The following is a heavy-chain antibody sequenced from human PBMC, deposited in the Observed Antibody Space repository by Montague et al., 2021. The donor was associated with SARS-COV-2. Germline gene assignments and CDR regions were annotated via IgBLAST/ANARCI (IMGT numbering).Heavy chain of an antibody. D-gene: IGHD1-1*01. CDR3: AREGTVPGPRGIYFDD. CDR1: GDSVSSNSAA. Sequence: CAISGDSVSSNSAARNWIRRSPSGGLEWLGRTYYRSKWYTDYAPSVKTRITITPDTSNNQFSLHLNSVTPGDTAVYYCAREGTVPGPRGIYFDDWGQGTLVTVSS. V-gene: IGHV6-1*01. CDR2: TYYRSKWYT. J-gene: IGHJ4*02.